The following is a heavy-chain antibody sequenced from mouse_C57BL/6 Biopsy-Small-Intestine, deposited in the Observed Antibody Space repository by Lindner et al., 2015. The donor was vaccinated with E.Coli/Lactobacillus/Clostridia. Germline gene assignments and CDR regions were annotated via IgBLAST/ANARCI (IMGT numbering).Heavy chain of an antibody. D-gene: IGHD3-1*01. CDR1: GYSFTGYN. CDR2: VNPYYGST. J-gene: IGHJ3*01. V-gene: IGHV1-18*01. CDR3: ARPARTTAWFAY. Sequence: VQLQESGAELVKPGTSVKISCKASGYSFTGYNMNWVKQSHGKSLEWIGNVNPYYGSTIYNQKFKGKATLTVDKSSSTAFMELHSLTSEDSAVYFCARPARTTAWFAYWGQGTLVTVSA.